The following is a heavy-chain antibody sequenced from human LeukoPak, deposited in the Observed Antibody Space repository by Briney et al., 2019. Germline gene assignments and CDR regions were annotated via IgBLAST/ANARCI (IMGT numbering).Heavy chain of an antibody. J-gene: IGHJ5*02. V-gene: IGHV3-21*01. CDR1: GFTFSSYS. CDR3: ARDIRGGSYYLWFDP. CDR2: ISSSSSYI. Sequence: PGGSLRLSCAGSGFTFSSYSMNWVRQAPGKGLEWVSSISSSSSYIYYADSVKGRFTISRDNAKNSLYLQMNSLRAEDTAVYYCARDIRGGSYYLWFDPWGQGTLVTVSS. D-gene: IGHD1-26*01.